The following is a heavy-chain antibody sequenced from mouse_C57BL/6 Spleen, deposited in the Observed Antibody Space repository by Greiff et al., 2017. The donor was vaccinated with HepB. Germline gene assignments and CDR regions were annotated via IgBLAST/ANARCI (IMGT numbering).Heavy chain of an antibody. CDR2: ISDGGSYT. D-gene: IGHD2-4*01. CDR3: ARGGGDYGWFAY. Sequence: EVQRVESGGGLVKPGGSLKLSCAASGFTFSSYAMSWVRQTPEKRLEWVATISDGGSYTYYPDNVKGRFTISRDNAKNNLYLQMSHLKSEDTAMYYCARGGGDYGWFAYWGQGTLVTVSA. V-gene: IGHV5-4*01. CDR1: GFTFSSYA. J-gene: IGHJ3*01.